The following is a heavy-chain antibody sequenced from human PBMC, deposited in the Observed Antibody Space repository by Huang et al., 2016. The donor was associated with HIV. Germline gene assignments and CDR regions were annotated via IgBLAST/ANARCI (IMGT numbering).Heavy chain of an antibody. CDR2: ISDDGSDK. J-gene: IGHJ4*02. CDR3: AKDGADEEWDIDY. V-gene: IGHV3-30*18. Sequence: VQLVESGGGVVQPGRSLRLACEASGFSFSTYGLHWVRQAPGKGLEWVAGISDDGSDKYYAHSVKGRFTISRDTSENKVYLQMNSLRHEDTAVYYCAKDGADEEWDIDYWGQGTLVTVSS. D-gene: IGHD1-26*01. CDR1: GFSFSTYG.